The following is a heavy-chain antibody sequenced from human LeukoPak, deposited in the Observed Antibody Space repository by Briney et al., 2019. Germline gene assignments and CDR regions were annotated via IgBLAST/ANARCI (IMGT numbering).Heavy chain of an antibody. D-gene: IGHD4-17*01. CDR2: ISAYNGNT. Sequence: ASVKVSCKASGYTFPSYNISWVRQAPGQGLEWMGWISAYNGNTNYAQNLQGRVTMTTDTSTSTAYMELRSLRSDDTAVYYCARETYGDYVKWGQGTLVTVSS. CDR3: ARETYGDYVK. J-gene: IGHJ4*02. V-gene: IGHV1-18*01. CDR1: GYTFPSYN.